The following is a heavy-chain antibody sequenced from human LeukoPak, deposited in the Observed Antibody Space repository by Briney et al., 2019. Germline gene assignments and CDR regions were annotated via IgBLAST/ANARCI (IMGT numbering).Heavy chain of an antibody. D-gene: IGHD3-3*02. CDR3: ARDGRRTFGVVITYNWFDP. J-gene: IGHJ5*02. Sequence: ASVKASCKASGGTFSSYAISWVRQAPGQGLEWMGGIIPIFGTANYAQKFQGRVTITADESTSTAYMELSSLRSEDTAVYYCARDGRRTFGVVITYNWFDPWGQGTLVTVSS. V-gene: IGHV1-69*13. CDR1: GGTFSSYA. CDR2: IIPIFGTA.